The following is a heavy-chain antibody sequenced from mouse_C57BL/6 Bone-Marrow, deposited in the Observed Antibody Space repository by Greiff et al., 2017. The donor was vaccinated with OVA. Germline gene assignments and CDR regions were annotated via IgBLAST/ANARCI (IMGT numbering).Heavy chain of an antibody. J-gene: IGHJ1*03. D-gene: IGHD1-1*01. Sequence: EVMLVESGGGLVQPGGSLKLSCAASGFTFSDYYMYWVRQTPEKRLEWVAYISNGGGSTYYPDTVKGRFTISRDNAKNTLYLQMSRLKSEDTAMYYCARRSSYYYGSSYDWYFDVWGTGTTVTVSS. CDR2: ISNGGGST. V-gene: IGHV5-12*01. CDR3: ARRSSYYYGSSYDWYFDV. CDR1: GFTFSDYY.